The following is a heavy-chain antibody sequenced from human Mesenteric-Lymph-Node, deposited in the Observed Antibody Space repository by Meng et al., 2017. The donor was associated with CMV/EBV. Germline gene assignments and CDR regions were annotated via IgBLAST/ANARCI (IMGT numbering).Heavy chain of an antibody. V-gene: IGHV3-23*01. Sequence: GGSLRLSCAASGFTFSSYAMSWVRQAPGKGLEWVSAISGSGGSTYYADSVKGRFTISRDNAKNTLYLQMNSLRAEDTAVYYCARDSDNYDPRGYYYYYGMDVWGQGTTVTVSS. CDR3: ARDSDNYDPRGYYYYYGMDV. D-gene: IGHD5-12*01. CDR2: ISGSGGST. CDR1: GFTFSSYA. J-gene: IGHJ6*02.